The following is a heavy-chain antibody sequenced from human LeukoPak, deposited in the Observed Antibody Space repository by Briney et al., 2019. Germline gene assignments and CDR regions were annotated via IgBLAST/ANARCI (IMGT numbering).Heavy chain of an antibody. CDR1: GYTFTSYY. CDR2: INPSGGST. D-gene: IGHD2-2*01. Sequence: EASVKVSCKVSGYTFTSYYMHWVRQAPGQGLEWMGIINPSGGSTSYAQKFQGRVTMTRDMSTSTVYIELSSLRSEDTAVYYCARGDIVVVPAAMTGWFDPWGQGTLVTVSS. J-gene: IGHJ5*02. V-gene: IGHV1-46*01. CDR3: ARGDIVVVPAAMTGWFDP.